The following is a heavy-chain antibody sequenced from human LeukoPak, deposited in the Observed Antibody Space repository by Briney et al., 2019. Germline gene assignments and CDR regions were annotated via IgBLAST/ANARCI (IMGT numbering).Heavy chain of an antibody. V-gene: IGHV3-21*01. CDR2: ISSSSSYI. CDR3: ARVSIAVAGPGDY. Sequence: PGGSLRLSCAASGFTFSSYAMSWVRQAPGKGLEWVSSISSSSSYIYYADSVKGRFTISRDNAKNSLYLQMNSLRAEDTAVYYCARVSIAVAGPGDYWGQGTLVTVSS. CDR1: GFTFSSYA. D-gene: IGHD6-19*01. J-gene: IGHJ4*02.